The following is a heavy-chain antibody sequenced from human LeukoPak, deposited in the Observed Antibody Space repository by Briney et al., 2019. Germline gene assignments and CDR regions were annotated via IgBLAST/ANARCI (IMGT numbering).Heavy chain of an antibody. J-gene: IGHJ4*02. V-gene: IGHV3-23*01. CDR2: VSGSGRNT. Sequence: GSLRLSCAGSGFTFSNYAMTWVRQAPGKGLEWVSSVSGSGRNTFYPDSVEGRFTISRDNSKNTLYLQMNGLRAEDTAVYYCAKERGRGRDSPYFDYWGQGTLVTVSS. CDR1: GFTFSNYA. D-gene: IGHD3-16*01. CDR3: AKERGRGRDSPYFDY.